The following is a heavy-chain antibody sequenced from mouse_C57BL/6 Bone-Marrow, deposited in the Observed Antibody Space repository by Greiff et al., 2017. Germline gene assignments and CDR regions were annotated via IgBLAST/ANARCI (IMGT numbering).Heavy chain of an antibody. V-gene: IGHV5-2*01. CDR2: INSDGGST. D-gene: IGHD2-4*01. CDR1: EYEFPSHD. CDR3: ARQMGLRRRGYAMDY. Sequence: EVKLVESGGGLVQPGESLKLSCESNEYEFPSHDMSWVRKTPEKRLELVAAINSDGGSTYYPDTMERRFIISRDNTKKTLYLQMSSLRSEDTALYYCARQMGLRRRGYAMDYWGQGTSVTVSS. J-gene: IGHJ4*01.